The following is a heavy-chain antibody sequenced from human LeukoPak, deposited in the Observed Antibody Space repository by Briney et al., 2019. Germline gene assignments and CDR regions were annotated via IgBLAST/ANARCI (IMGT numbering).Heavy chain of an antibody. D-gene: IGHD2-2*01. J-gene: IGHJ4*02. CDR3: AKAGGVVPASPCNY. V-gene: IGHV3-23*01. CDR1: GFTFSSYA. CDR2: ISGSGGSI. Sequence: GGSLRLSCAASGFTFSSYAMSWVRQAPGKGLEWVSAISGSGGSIYYADSVKGRFTISRDNSKNTLYLQMNSLRAEDTAVYYCAKAGGVVPASPCNYWGQGTLVTVSS.